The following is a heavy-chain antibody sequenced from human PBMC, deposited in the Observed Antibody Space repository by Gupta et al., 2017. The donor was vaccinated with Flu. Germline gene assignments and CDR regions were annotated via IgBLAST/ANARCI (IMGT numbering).Heavy chain of an antibody. Sequence: QVQLQESGPGLVKPSQTLSLTCTVSGGSISSGAYYWGWIRQHPGKGLEWIGYIYYSGSTYYTPSLKSRVTMSVDTSKNQFSLKLRSVTAADTAVYYCARDAPVAGSFQHWGQGTLVTVSS. D-gene: IGHD6-19*01. V-gene: IGHV4-31*03. CDR1: GGSISSGAYY. CDR2: IYYSGST. J-gene: IGHJ1*01. CDR3: ARDAPVAGSFQH.